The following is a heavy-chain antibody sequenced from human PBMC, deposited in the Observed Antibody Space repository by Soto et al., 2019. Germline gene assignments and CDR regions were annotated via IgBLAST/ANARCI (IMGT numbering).Heavy chain of an antibody. CDR2: IFYSGST. CDR1: GGSITSGDYY. CDR3: VRDDGALAITH. Sequence: QVHLQESGPGLMKPSQTLSLTCTVSGGSITSGDYYWNWIRQAPGKGLEWIGHIFYSGSTSYNPSLKSRVTISLDTSKNQFSLKLSSVSAADTAVYYCVRDDGALAITHWGQGTLVTVSS. V-gene: IGHV4-30-4*01. J-gene: IGHJ4*02. D-gene: IGHD3-22*01.